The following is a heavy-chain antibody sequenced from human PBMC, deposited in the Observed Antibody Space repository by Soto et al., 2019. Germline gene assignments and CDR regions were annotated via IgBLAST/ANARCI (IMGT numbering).Heavy chain of an antibody. CDR3: ARDHNPKYYDSSGPSTFDY. CDR2: IIPIFGTA. Sequence: SVKVSCKASGGTFSSYAISWVRQAPGQGLEWMGGIIPIFGTANYAQKFQGRVTITADKSTSTAYMELSSLRSEDTAVYYCARDHNPKYYDSSGPSTFDYWGQGXLVTVYS. D-gene: IGHD3-22*01. V-gene: IGHV1-69*06. J-gene: IGHJ4*02. CDR1: GGTFSSYA.